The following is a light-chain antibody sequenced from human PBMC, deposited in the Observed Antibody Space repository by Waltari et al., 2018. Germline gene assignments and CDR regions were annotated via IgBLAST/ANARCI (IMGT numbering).Light chain of an antibody. V-gene: IGKV4-1*01. J-gene: IGKJ4*01. CDR1: QSVLYNSNNKNY. CDR2: RAS. CDR3: QQYYTTPPT. Sequence: DIVMTQSPDSLAVSLGERATGNCTSSQSVLYNSNNKNYLAWYQQMPGQPPRLLISRASTREPGVPDRFSGSGSGSDFILTITSVQAEDVAVYYCQQYYTTPPTFGGGTKVEIK.